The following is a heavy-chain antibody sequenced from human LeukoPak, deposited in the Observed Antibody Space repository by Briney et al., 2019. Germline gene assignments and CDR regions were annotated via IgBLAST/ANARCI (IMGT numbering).Heavy chain of an antibody. D-gene: IGHD5-12*01. CDR1: GDSINTYY. V-gene: IGHV4-4*07. Sequence: KPSETLSLTCTVSGDSINTYYWNWIRQPAGKRLEWIGRMYISGSTNYNPSLKSRVTLSVDTSINQFSLKLSSVTAWATAVYYCARSRGDNALVPFDYWVQGTVVTVSS. CDR3: ARSRGDNALVPFDY. J-gene: IGHJ4*02. CDR2: MYISGST.